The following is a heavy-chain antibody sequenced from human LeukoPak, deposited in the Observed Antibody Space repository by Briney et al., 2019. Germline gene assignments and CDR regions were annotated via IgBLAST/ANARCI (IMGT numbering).Heavy chain of an antibody. CDR1: GFTFSSYG. J-gene: IGHJ4*02. CDR2: IRYDASNK. D-gene: IGHD3-10*01. V-gene: IGHV3-30*02. Sequence: GGSLRLSCAASGFTFSSYGMHWVRQAPGKGLEWVAFIRYDASNKYYADSVKGRFTISRDNSKNTLYLQMNSLRPEDTSAYYCAKGGYYGSGELDYWGQGILVTVSS. CDR3: AKGGYYGSGELDY.